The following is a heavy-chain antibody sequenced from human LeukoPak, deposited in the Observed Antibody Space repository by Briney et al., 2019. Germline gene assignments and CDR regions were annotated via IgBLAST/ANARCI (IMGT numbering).Heavy chain of an antibody. J-gene: IGHJ4*02. Sequence: PSETLSLTCTVSGGSISSSSYYWGWIRQPPGKGLEWIGSIYYSGSTYYNPSLKSRVTISVDTSKNQFSLKLSSVTAADTAVYYCARGTNWPSGRGWYFDYWGQGTLVTVSS. CDR1: GGSISSSSYY. D-gene: IGHD2-8*01. CDR3: ARGTNWPSGRGWYFDY. V-gene: IGHV4-39*07. CDR2: IYYSGST.